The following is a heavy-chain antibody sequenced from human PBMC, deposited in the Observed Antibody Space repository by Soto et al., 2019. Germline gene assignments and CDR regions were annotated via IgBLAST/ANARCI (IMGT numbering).Heavy chain of an antibody. J-gene: IGHJ3*01. CDR3: PRAYGVTSWPNDAFDV. CDR1: GFSLSTDGVG. D-gene: IGHD2-2*01. CDR2: IYWDDDQ. Sequence: QITLKESGPTLVKPTQTLTLTCTFSGFSLSTDGVGVGWIRQPPGKALEWLALIYWDDDQRYSPSLKTRLTITNDSSKNQVVLTMTNMYPVDPSTYYCPRAYGVTSWPNDAFDVWGQGTVVTVSS. V-gene: IGHV2-5*02.